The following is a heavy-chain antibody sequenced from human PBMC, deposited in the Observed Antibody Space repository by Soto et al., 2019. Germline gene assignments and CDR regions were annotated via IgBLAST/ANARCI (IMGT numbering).Heavy chain of an antibody. V-gene: IGHV4-59*01. CDR2: IYYSGST. J-gene: IGHJ4*02. CDR3: ARGYGDYVFDY. D-gene: IGHD4-17*01. Sequence: QVQLQESGPGLVKPSETLSLTCTVSGGSISSYYWSWIRQPPGKGLEWIGYIYYSGSTNYNPSLKSGVTISVDTSKNQFSLKPSSVTAVDTAVYYCARGYGDYVFDYWGQGTLVTVSS. CDR1: GGSISSYY.